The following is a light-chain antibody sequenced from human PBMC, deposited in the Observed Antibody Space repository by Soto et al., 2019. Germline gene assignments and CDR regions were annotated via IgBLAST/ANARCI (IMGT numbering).Light chain of an antibody. V-gene: IGKV3-11*01. CDR3: QQRSNWPIT. J-gene: IGKJ5*01. CDR1: QSVSNDF. Sequence: EIVLTQSPGILSLSPGARAPLSCRASQSVSNDFLAWYQQKPGQAPRLLIYDASNRATGIPARFSGSGSGTDFTLTISSLEPEDFAVYYCQQRSNWPITFGQGTRLEIK. CDR2: DAS.